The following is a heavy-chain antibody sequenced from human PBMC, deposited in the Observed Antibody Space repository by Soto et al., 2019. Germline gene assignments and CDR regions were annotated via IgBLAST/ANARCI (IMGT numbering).Heavy chain of an antibody. J-gene: IGHJ3*02. CDR1: NASISSRKW. CDR2: IYHSGSI. CDR3: ASRFGELLADAFDI. Sequence: SETLSLTCTVSNASISSRKWWTWVRQTPGKGLEWIGEIYHSGSINHNPSLKSRVTMSLDKSKNQFSLKMTSVTAADTAVYYCASRFGELLADAFDIWGQGTVVTVSS. V-gene: IGHV4-4*02. D-gene: IGHD3-10*01.